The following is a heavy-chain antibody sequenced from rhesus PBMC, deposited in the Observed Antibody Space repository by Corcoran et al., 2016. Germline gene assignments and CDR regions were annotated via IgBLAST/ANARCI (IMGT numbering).Heavy chain of an antibody. CDR1: VASISSYW. J-gene: IGHJ6*01. V-gene: IGHV4-80*01. CDR2: INGNTETT. D-gene: IGHD2-39*01. Sequence: QVQLQESGPGLVKPSETLSLTCAVSVASISSYWWNWLRPPPGKGLEWIGGINGNTETTNNNPSLKRRVTISKDASKNQFSLKLSSVTAADTAVYYCASYCSRGVCYDGLDSWGQGVVVTVSS. CDR3: ASYCSRGVCYDGLDS.